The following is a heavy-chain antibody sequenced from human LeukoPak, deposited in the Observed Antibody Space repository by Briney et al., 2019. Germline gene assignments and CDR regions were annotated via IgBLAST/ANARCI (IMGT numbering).Heavy chain of an antibody. D-gene: IGHD3-10*01. CDR1: GFTFSSYG. J-gene: IGHJ4*02. CDR3: AKDFLVTMVRGLLDY. V-gene: IGHV3-30*18. Sequence: PGGSLRLSRAASGFTFSSYGMHWVRQAPAKGLEWVAVISYDGSNKYYADSVKGRFTISRDNSKNTLYLQMNSLRAEDTAVYYCAKDFLVTMVRGLLDYWGQGTLVTVSS. CDR2: ISYDGSNK.